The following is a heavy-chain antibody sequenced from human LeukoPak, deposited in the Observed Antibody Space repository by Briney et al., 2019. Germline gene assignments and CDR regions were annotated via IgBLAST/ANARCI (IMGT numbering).Heavy chain of an antibody. CDR2: INSSGGST. Sequence: ASVKVSCKASGYTFTNYYIHWVRQAPGQGLEWMGIINSSGGSTTYARKFQGRLTLTRDTSTSPVYMELRSLRSEDTAVYSCVREAVAGTLGYWGQGTLVTVSS. V-gene: IGHV1-46*01. D-gene: IGHD6-19*01. J-gene: IGHJ4*02. CDR3: VREAVAGTLGY. CDR1: GYTFTNYY.